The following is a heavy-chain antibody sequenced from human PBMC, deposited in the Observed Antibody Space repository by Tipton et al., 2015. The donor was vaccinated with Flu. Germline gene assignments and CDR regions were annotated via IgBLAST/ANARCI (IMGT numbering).Heavy chain of an antibody. Sequence: LRLSCLVSGHSIRSDYYWGWIRQPPGGGLEWIASINHYGNTYHNPSLKSRVTISVDRSRNQFSLKLTSVTATDTAVYYCARRDFSNYVSEPKNWFDPWGHGILVTVSS. CDR1: GHSIRSDYY. CDR2: INHYGNT. V-gene: IGHV4-38-2*01. D-gene: IGHD4-11*01. J-gene: IGHJ5*02. CDR3: ARRDFSNYVSEPKNWFDP.